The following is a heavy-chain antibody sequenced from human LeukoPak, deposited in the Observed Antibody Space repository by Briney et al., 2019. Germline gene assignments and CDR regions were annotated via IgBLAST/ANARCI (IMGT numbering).Heavy chain of an antibody. D-gene: IGHD3-22*01. V-gene: IGHV4-59*01. CDR3: AGASYDSSGVH. Sequence: SETLSLTCTVPGGSISRYYWSWIRQPPGTRLEWVGYIYYSGGTNYTISLTSRVTISVDTSKNQFSLKLSSVTAADTAVYYCAGASYDSSGVHWGQGTLVTVSS. CDR1: GGSISRYY. CDR2: IYYSGGT. J-gene: IGHJ4*02.